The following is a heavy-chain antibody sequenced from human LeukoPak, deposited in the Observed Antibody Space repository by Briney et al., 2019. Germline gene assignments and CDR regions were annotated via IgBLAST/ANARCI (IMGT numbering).Heavy chain of an antibody. CDR3: ARRMVRGVIRYYYYYYMDV. V-gene: IGHV4-34*01. D-gene: IGHD3-10*01. Sequence: SETLSLTCTVSGGSISSYYWSWIRQPPGKGLEWIGEINHSGSTNYNPSLKSRVTISVDTSKNQFSLKLSSVTAADTAVYYCARRMVRGVIRYYYYYYMDVWGKGTTVTISS. J-gene: IGHJ6*03. CDR2: INHSGST. CDR1: GGSISSYY.